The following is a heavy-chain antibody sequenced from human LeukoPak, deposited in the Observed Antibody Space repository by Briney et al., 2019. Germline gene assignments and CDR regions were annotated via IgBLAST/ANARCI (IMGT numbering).Heavy chain of an antibody. D-gene: IGHD4-17*01. CDR2: ISSSSTTI. J-gene: IGHJ4*02. CDR1: GFTFIDYS. Sequence: SGGSLRLSCAASGFTFIDYSMNWVRQAPGKGLEWVSFISSSSTTIYYAESVKGRFTISRDNAKNSLYLQMNSLRDEDTAVYYCAREASVTTMYDYWGQGTLVTVSS. CDR3: AREASVTTMYDY. V-gene: IGHV3-48*02.